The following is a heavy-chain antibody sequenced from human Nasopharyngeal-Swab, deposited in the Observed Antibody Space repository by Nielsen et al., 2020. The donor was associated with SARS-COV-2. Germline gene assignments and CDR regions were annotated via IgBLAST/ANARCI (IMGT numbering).Heavy chain of an antibody. D-gene: IGHD5-18*01. Sequence: GESLKISCAASGFTFSSYWMSWVRQAPGKGLEWVANIKQDGSEKYYVGSVKGRFTISRDNAKNSLYLQMNSLRAEDTAVYYCAKDWGLWLQAYYFDYWGQGTLVTVSS. CDR2: IKQDGSEK. J-gene: IGHJ4*02. CDR3: AKDWGLWLQAYYFDY. V-gene: IGHV3-7*01. CDR1: GFTFSSYW.